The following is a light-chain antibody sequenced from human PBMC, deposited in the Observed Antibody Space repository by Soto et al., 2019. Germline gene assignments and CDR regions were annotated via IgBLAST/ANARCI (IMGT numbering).Light chain of an antibody. J-gene: IGKJ3*01. Sequence: IQLTQPPSSLSASVGDRVTITCRASHDINIFLAWYQQKPGKAPKLLIYGASTLQSGVPSRFSGSGSRTDFTLTISGRQPEVFATYYCRQLNSLPIPFGPGTGVDIK. CDR3: RQLNSLPIP. V-gene: IGKV1-9*01. CDR2: GAS. CDR1: HDINIF.